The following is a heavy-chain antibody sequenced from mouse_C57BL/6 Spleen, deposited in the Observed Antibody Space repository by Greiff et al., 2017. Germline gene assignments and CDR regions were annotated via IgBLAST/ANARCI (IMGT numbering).Heavy chain of an antibody. CDR3: ARRGEVLYYYGSRDWYFDV. CDR1: GFTFSDYG. J-gene: IGHJ1*03. CDR2: ISSGSSTI. D-gene: IGHD1-1*01. Sequence: EVKLMESGGGLVKPGGSLKLSCAASGFTFSDYGMHWVRQAPEKGLEWVAYISSGSSTIYYADTVKGRFTISRDNAKNTLFLQMTSLRSEDTARYYCARRGEVLYYYGSRDWYFDVWGTGTTVTVSS. V-gene: IGHV5-17*01.